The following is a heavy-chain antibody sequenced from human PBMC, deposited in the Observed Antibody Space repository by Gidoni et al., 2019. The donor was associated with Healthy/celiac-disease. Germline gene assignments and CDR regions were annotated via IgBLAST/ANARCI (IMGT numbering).Heavy chain of an antibody. CDR2: IKSKTDGGTT. CDR1: GFTFSNSW. Sequence: EVQLVESGGGLVKPGGSLRLSCAASGFTFSNSWMSWVRQAPGKGLEWVGRIKSKTDGGTTDYAAPVKGRFTISRDDSKNTLYLQMNSLKTEDTAVYYCTTEYYDFWSGPHFDYWGQGTLVTVSS. CDR3: TTEYYDFWSGPHFDY. J-gene: IGHJ4*02. D-gene: IGHD3-3*01. V-gene: IGHV3-15*01.